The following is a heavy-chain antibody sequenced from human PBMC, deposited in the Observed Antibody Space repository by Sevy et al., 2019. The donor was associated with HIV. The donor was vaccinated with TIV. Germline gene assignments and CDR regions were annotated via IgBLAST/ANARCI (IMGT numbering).Heavy chain of an antibody. CDR1: GYTFSNYW. CDR2: IYPGDSDT. V-gene: IGHV5-51*01. J-gene: IGHJ4*02. D-gene: IGHD2-2*01. Sequence: GESLKISCKGSGYTFSNYWIGWVRQMPGKGLEWMGVIYPGDSDTRYSPSFQGQVNISADKSSSTAYLQWSSLKTSDTAIYYCARYPIVVVPAAEYYFDYWGQGTLVIVSS. CDR3: ARYPIVVVPAAEYYFDY.